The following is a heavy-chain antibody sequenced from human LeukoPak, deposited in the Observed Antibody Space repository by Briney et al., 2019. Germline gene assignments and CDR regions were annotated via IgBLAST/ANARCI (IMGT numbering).Heavy chain of an antibody. D-gene: IGHD5-24*01. J-gene: IGHJ4*02. CDR1: GGSISSYY. CDR2: IYYSGST. V-gene: IGHV4-59*01. Sequence: TSETLSLTCTVSGGSISSYYWSWIRQPPGKGLEWIGYIYYSGSTNYNPSFKSRVTISVDTSKNQFSLKLSSVTAADTAVYYCARFIEGYFDYWGQGTLVTVSS. CDR3: ARFIEGYFDY.